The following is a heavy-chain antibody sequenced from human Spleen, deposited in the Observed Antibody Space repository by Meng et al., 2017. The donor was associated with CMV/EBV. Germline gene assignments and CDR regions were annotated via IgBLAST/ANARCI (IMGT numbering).Heavy chain of an antibody. V-gene: IGHV3-13*01. Sequence: LSLTCAASGFTFSSYDMHWVRQATGKGLEWVSAIGTAGDTYYPGSVKGRFTISRENAKNSLYLQMNSLRAGDTAVYYCARGDHSYGMDVWGQGTTVTVSS. D-gene: IGHD1-26*01. CDR3: ARGDHSYGMDV. CDR1: GFTFSSYD. CDR2: IGTAGDT. J-gene: IGHJ6*02.